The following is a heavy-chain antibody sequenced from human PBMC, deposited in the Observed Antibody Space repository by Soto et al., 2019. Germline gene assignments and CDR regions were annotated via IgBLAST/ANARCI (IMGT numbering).Heavy chain of an antibody. D-gene: IGHD3-3*01. CDR3: ARHDGRGPWFAHVPRIIKFLY. CDR1: GYSFTIYW. Sequence: GVSLNLSCKGSGYSFTIYWIGWVRQMPGKGLEGMGIIYPGDSDTRYSPSFQGQVTISADKSISTAHLQWRSLEAPDTAMYYCARHDGRGPWFAHVPRIIKFLYWGQGTLVNVSS. CDR2: IYPGDSDT. V-gene: IGHV5-51*01. J-gene: IGHJ4*02.